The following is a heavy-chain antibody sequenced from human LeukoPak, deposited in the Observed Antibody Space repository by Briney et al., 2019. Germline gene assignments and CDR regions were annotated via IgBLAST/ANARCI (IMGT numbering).Heavy chain of an antibody. CDR3: AREFRRFTMVRGFIDY. J-gene: IGHJ4*02. D-gene: IGHD3-10*01. Sequence: SETLSLTCTVSGGSISSYYWSRIRQPPGKGLGWIGYIYYSGSTNYNPSLKSRVTISVDTSKNQFSLKLSSVTAADTAVYYCAREFRRFTMVRGFIDYWGQGTLVTVSS. V-gene: IGHV4-59*12. CDR1: GGSISSYY. CDR2: IYYSGST.